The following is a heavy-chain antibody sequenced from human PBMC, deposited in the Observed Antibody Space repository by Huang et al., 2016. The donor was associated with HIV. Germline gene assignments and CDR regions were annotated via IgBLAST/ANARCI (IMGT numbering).Heavy chain of an antibody. J-gene: IGHJ3*02. CDR3: ARDPKYHRIGYYRQRRGIDI. D-gene: IGHD3-22*01. V-gene: IGHV1-18*01. Sequence: QIQLMQSGPELKQPGASVKVSCKASGYTFTSYGITWVRQGPGQGPEWMGRISASRGDTKYAQKFQGRVTLTTDTSTDIAYMELRSLRSDDTAKYYCARDPKYHRIGYYRQRRGIDIWGQGTMVIVSS. CDR1: GYTFTSYG. CDR2: ISASRGDT.